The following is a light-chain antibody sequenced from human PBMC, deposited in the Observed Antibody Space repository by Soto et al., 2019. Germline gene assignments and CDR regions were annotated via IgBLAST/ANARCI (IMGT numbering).Light chain of an antibody. CDR2: DVS. CDR1: SSDVGAYNY. Sequence: QSVLAQPPSASGSPGQSVTISCTGTSSDVGAYNYVSWYQQHPGKAPKLIIYDVSQRPSGVPDRFSGSKSGNTASLTVSGLQAEDEAVYYCNSFAGRAHVVFGGGTKLTVL. J-gene: IGLJ2*01. V-gene: IGLV2-8*01. CDR3: NSFAGRAHVV.